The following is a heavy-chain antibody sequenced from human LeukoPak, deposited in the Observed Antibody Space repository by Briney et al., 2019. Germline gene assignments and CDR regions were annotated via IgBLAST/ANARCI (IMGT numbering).Heavy chain of an antibody. CDR2: IYYSGST. Sequence: PSETLSLTCTVSGGSLSSYSRSWIRQTPGKGLEWIWYIYYSGSTNYNPSLKSRVTISVDTSKNQFSLKLSSVTAADTAVYYCARLLITMVRGVIIHTLDYWGQGTLVTVSS. D-gene: IGHD3-10*01. CDR3: ARLLITMVRGVIIHTLDY. CDR1: GGSLSSYS. V-gene: IGHV4-59*01. J-gene: IGHJ4*02.